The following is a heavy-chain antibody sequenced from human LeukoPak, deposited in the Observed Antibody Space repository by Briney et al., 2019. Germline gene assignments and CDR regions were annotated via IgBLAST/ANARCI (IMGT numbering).Heavy chain of an antibody. CDR3: ARDDVVKIAY. Sequence: PGGSLRLSCAASGFTLSSNYMSWVRQAPGKGLEWVSVIYSGGSSYYADSVKGRFTISRDNSNNTLYLQMNSLRADDTAVYYCARDDVVKIAYWGQGSLVTVSS. CDR2: IYSGGSS. J-gene: IGHJ4*02. V-gene: IGHV3-66*01. D-gene: IGHD2-21*01. CDR1: GFTLSSNY.